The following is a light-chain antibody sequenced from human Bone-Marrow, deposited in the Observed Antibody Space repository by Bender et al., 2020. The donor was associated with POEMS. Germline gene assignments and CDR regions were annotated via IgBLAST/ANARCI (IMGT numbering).Light chain of an antibody. CDR2: DDD. J-gene: IGLJ2*01. CDR3: QSDDGSSHV. V-gene: IGLV6-57*03. Sequence: FMLTQPHSVSESPGKTVTISCTRSSGSIDSNYVQWFQQRPGRAPTIVIFDDDRRPSGVPDRFSGSIDRSSNAASLTISGLETEDEADFYGQSDDGSSHVFGGGTRVTVL. CDR1: SGSIDSNY.